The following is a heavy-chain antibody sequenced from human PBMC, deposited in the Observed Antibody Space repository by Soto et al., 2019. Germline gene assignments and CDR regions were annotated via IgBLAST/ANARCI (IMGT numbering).Heavy chain of an antibody. CDR3: AKDSFAIAAADEYNWFDP. D-gene: IGHD6-13*01. V-gene: IGHV3-23*01. CDR2: ISGSGSST. J-gene: IGHJ5*02. Sequence: GGFLRLSWTASGCTFSTLDIHWVRQAPGKGLEWVAAISGSGSSTYYADSVKGRFTISRDNSKNTLYLQMNSLRAEDTAVYYCAKDSFAIAAADEYNWFDPWGQGTLVTVSS. CDR1: GCTFSTLD.